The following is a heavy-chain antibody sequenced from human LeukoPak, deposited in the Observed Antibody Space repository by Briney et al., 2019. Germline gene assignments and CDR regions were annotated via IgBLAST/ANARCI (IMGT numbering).Heavy chain of an antibody. V-gene: IGHV4-4*07. D-gene: IGHD3-3*01. Sequence: SETLSLTCAVYGGSLSSYYWSWIRQPAGKGLEWIGRISPSGNTNYSPSLKGRVTMSLGTSKNQLSLRLTSVTAADTAVYYCARDETRITIFGVVISVWLDPWGPGTLVTVSS. CDR2: ISPSGNT. J-gene: IGHJ5*02. CDR1: GGSLSSYY. CDR3: ARDETRITIFGVVISVWLDP.